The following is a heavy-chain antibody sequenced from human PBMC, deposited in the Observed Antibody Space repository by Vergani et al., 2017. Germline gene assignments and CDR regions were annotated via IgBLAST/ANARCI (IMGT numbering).Heavy chain of an antibody. CDR2: ISSSSSYI. D-gene: IGHD6-6*01. J-gene: IGHJ5*02. CDR3: ASYQASSSYNWFDP. CDR1: GFTFSSYS. V-gene: IGHV3-21*01. Sequence: VQLVESGGGLVKPGGSLRLSCAASGFTFSSYSMNWVRQAPGKGLEWVSSISSSSSYIYYADSVKGRFTISRDNAKNSLYLQMNSLRAEDTAVYYCASYQASSSYNWFDPWGQGTLVTVSS.